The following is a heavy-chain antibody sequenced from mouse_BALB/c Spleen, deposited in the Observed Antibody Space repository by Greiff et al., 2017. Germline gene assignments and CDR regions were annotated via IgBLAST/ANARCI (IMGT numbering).Heavy chain of an antibody. CDR1: GYAFSSSW. CDR3: ARSNRYEFAY. Sequence: VQLVESGPELVKPGASVKISCKASGYAFSSSWMNWVKQRPGQGLEWIGRIYPGDGDNNYNGKFKGKATLTADKSSSTAYMQLSSLTSVDSAVYFCARSNRYEFAYWGQGTLVTVSA. D-gene: IGHD2-14*01. J-gene: IGHJ3*01. CDR2: IYPGDGDN. V-gene: IGHV1-82*01.